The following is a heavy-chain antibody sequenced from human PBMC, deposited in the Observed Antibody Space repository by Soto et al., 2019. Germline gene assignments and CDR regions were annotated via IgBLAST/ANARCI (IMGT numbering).Heavy chain of an antibody. CDR3: AKAPDYYSGYDSGDAFDI. CDR2: ISGSGGST. J-gene: IGHJ3*02. V-gene: IGHV3-23*01. Sequence: GGSLRLSCAASGFTFSSYAMSWVRQAPGKGLEWVSAISGSGGSTYYADSVKGRFTISRDNSKNTLYLQMNSLRAEDTAVYYCAKAPDYYSGYDSGDAFDIWGQGTMVTVSS. D-gene: IGHD5-12*01. CDR1: GFTFSSYA.